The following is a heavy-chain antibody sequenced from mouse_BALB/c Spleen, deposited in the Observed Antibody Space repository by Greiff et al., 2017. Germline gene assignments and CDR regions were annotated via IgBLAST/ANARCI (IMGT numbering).Heavy chain of an antibody. CDR3: ARGENYRHEGFAY. CDR2: ISSGSSTI. V-gene: IGHV5-17*02. Sequence: EVKVVESGGGLVQPGGSRKLSCAASGFTFSSFGMHWVRQAPEKGLEWVAYISSGSSTIYYADTVKGRFTISRDNPKNTLFLQMTSLRSEDTAMYYCARGENYRHEGFAYWGQGTLVTVSA. J-gene: IGHJ3*01. D-gene: IGHD2-14*01. CDR1: GFTFSSFG.